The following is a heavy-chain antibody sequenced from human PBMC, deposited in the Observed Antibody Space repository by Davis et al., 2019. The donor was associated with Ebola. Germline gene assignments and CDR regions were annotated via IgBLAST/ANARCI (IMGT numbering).Heavy chain of an antibody. V-gene: IGHV3-21*01. D-gene: IGHD3-22*01. J-gene: IGHJ4*02. Sequence: GESLKISCAASGFTFSTYSMSWVRQAPGKALEWVSSISSDSDYIYYADSAKGRFTISRDNAKNSLFLQMNSLRAEDTAVYYCAKDQDYYDSSGYDYWGQGTLVTVSS. CDR1: GFTFSTYS. CDR2: ISSDSDYI. CDR3: AKDQDYYDSSGYDY.